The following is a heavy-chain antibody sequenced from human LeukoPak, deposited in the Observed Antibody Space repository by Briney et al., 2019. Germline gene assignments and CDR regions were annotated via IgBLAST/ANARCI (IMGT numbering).Heavy chain of an antibody. CDR3: ARVMTTVVRAYYYYYMDV. CDR2: IYSGGST. V-gene: IGHV3-53*01. Sequence: GGSLRLSCAASGFTVSSNYMSWVRQAPGRGLEWVSVIYSGGSTHYADSVKGRFTISRDNSKNTLYLQMNSLRAEDTAVYYCARVMTTVVRAYYYYYMDVWGKGTTVTVSS. CDR1: GFTVSSNY. D-gene: IGHD4-23*01. J-gene: IGHJ6*03.